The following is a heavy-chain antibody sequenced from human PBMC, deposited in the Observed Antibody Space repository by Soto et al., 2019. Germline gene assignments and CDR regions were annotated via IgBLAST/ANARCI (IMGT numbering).Heavy chain of an antibody. CDR3: ARDGGDCSSTSCHYHYYGMDV. Sequence: SVKVSCKASVYTFTAYYMHWVRQAPGQGLEWMGWINPNSGGTNYAQKFQGWVTMTRDTSISTAYMELSRLRSDDTAVYYCARDGGDCSSTSCHYHYYGMDVWGQGTTVTVSS. V-gene: IGHV1-2*04. CDR1: VYTFTAYY. J-gene: IGHJ6*02. D-gene: IGHD2-2*01. CDR2: INPNSGGT.